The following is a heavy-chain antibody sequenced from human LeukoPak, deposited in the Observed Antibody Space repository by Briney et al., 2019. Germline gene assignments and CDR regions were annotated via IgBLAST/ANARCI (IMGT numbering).Heavy chain of an antibody. CDR2: INSDGSST. Sequence: PGGSLRLSCAASGFTFSSYAMSWVRQAPGKGLVWVSRINSDGSSTSYADSVKGRFTISRDNAKNTLYLQMNSLRAEDTAVYYCARGPFEITVFGVVTGGNWFDPWGQGTLVTVSS. V-gene: IGHV3-74*01. J-gene: IGHJ5*02. CDR1: GFTFSSYA. CDR3: ARGPFEITVFGVVTGGNWFDP. D-gene: IGHD3-3*01.